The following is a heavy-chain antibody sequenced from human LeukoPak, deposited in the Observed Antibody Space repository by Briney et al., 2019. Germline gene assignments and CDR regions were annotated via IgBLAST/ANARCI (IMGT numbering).Heavy chain of an antibody. J-gene: IGHJ4*02. CDR3: ARESTLAGTARYLDS. V-gene: IGHV4-4*07. CDR2: IYTSGST. D-gene: IGHD6-13*01. CDR1: GGSISSYY. Sequence: SETLSLTCTVSGGSISSYYWTWVRQPAGKGLEWIGRIYTSGSTNYGPSLKSRATMSVDTSKNEFSLKLNSVTAADTAVYYCARESTLAGTARYLDSWGQGTLVTVSS.